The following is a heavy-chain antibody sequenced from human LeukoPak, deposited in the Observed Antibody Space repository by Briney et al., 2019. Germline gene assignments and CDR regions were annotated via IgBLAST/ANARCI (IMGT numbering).Heavy chain of an antibody. CDR2: IYYSGST. J-gene: IGHJ4*02. CDR1: GGSISRGDYY. D-gene: IGHD3-3*01. V-gene: IGHV4-30-4*08. Sequence: MPSETLSLTCTVSGGSISRGDYYWSWIRQPPGKGLEWIGYIYYSGSTYYNPSLKSRVTISVDTSKNQFSLKLSSVTAADTAVYYCARGDFWSGSIDYWGQGTLVTVSS. CDR3: ARGDFWSGSIDY.